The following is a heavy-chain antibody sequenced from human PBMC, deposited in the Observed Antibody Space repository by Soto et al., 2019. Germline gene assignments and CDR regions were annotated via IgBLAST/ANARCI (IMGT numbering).Heavy chain of an antibody. CDR2: INAGNGNT. CDR1: GYTFTSYA. J-gene: IGHJ6*03. D-gene: IGHD3-10*01. CDR3: ARDGKSSVGDYYYYYYMDA. Sequence: ASVKVSCKASGYTFTSYAMHWVRQAPGQRLEWMGWINAGNGNTKYSQKFQGRVTITRDTSASTAYMELSSLRSEDTAVYYCARDGKSSVGDYYYYYYMDAWGKGTTVTVSS. V-gene: IGHV1-3*01.